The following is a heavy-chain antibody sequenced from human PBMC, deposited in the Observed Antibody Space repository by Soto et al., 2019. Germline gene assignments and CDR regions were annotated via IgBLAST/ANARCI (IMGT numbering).Heavy chain of an antibody. CDR2: INPNNGVT. Sequence: QVQLVQSGAEVKRPGASVKVSCKASGYMFTGFYLHWVRQAPGQGLEWMGWINPNNGVTTYAKNFQGRVTMTRDSSISTAYMELSSLRSDYTAVYFCEAAAIPVAGRHPDFWGQGTVVTVS. D-gene: IGHD6-19*01. CDR3: EAAAIPVAGRHPDF. V-gene: IGHV1-2*02. CDR1: GYMFTGFY. J-gene: IGHJ4*02.